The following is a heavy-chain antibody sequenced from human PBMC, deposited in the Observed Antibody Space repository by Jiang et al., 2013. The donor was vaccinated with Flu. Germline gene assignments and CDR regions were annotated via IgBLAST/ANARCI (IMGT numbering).Heavy chain of an antibody. V-gene: IGHV1-69*06. CDR2: IIPIFGTA. CDR1: GGTFSSYA. J-gene: IGHJ1*01. CDR3: ASRVSGAVAGTPTSIAEYFQH. D-gene: IGHD6-19*01. Sequence: SVKVSCKASGGTFSSYAISWVRQAPGQGLEWMGGIIPIFGTANYAQKFQGRVTITADKSTSTAYMELSSLRSEDTAVYYCASRVSGAVAGTPTSIAEYFQHWGQGTLVTVSS.